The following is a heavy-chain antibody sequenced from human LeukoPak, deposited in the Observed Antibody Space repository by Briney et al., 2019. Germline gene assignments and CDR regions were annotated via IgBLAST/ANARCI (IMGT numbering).Heavy chain of an antibody. CDR2: IYSGGYT. V-gene: IGHV3-66*01. CDR3: ARDSMWYVPPYY. Sequence: GGSLRLSCAASGFTVSSNYMSWVRQAPGKGLEWVSVIYSGGYTYYADSVKGRFTISRDNSKNTLYLQMNSLRAEDTAVYYCARDSMWYVPPYYWGQGTLVTVSS. D-gene: IGHD2-15*01. CDR1: GFTVSSNY. J-gene: IGHJ4*02.